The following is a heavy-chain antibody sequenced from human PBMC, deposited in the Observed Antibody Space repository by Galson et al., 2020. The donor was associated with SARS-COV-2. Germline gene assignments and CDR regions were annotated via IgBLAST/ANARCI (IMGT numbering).Heavy chain of an antibody. V-gene: IGHV3-11*01. CDR1: GFTFSDYY. CDR2: ISSSGDTI. CDR3: ARREISTGYAVDS. J-gene: IGHJ4*02. D-gene: IGHD3-9*01. Sequence: AGGSLRLSCAASGFTFSDYYMTWIRRAPAKGLEWVSYISSSGDTINYTDSVKGRFTISRDNAKNSLYLQMNRLRAEDTAVYFCARREISTGYAVDSWGLGTLVTVSS.